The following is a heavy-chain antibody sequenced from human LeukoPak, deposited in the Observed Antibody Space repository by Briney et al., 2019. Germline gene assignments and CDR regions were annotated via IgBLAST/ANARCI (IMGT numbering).Heavy chain of an antibody. J-gene: IGHJ3*02. Sequence: HPGRSLRLSCAASGFTFSSYGMHWVRQAPGKGLEWVAVIWYDGSNKYYADSVKGRFTISRDNSKNTLYLQMNSLRAEDTAVYYCAKWDDYGDRRWAFDIWGQGTMVTVSS. CDR3: AKWDDYGDRRWAFDI. CDR1: GFTFSSYG. V-gene: IGHV3-33*06. D-gene: IGHD4-17*01. CDR2: IWYDGSNK.